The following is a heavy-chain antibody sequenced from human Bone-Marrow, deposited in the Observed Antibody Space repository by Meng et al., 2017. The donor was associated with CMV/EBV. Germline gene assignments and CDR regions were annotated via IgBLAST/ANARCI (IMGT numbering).Heavy chain of an antibody. D-gene: IGHD3-3*01. Sequence: GGSLKISCAASGFTLSSYPMHWVRQAPGKGLDWVAFISFDGKDKFYAGSVKGRFTISRDNSKNRLYLPMVSLRSDDSAVYYCARAPAGGFWRAIYRDYFYYGVAVWGQGTTAPVSS. CDR1: GFTLSSYP. CDR2: ISFDGKDK. V-gene: IGHV3-30*04. J-gene: IGHJ6*02. CDR3: ARAPAGGFWRAIYRDYFYYGVAV.